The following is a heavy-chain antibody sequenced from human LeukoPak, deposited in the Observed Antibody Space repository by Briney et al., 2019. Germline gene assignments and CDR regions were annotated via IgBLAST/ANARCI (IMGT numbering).Heavy chain of an antibody. CDR2: INSDGSST. Sequence: GGSLRLSCAASGFTFSSYWVHWVRQAPGKGLVWVSRINSDGSSTSYADSVKGRFTISRDNSRNILYLQMSSLRAEDTAIYYCARTPSGSGNFFDYWGQGAPVTVSS. J-gene: IGHJ4*02. V-gene: IGHV3-74*01. CDR3: ARTPSGSGNFFDY. D-gene: IGHD3-10*01. CDR1: GFTFSSYW.